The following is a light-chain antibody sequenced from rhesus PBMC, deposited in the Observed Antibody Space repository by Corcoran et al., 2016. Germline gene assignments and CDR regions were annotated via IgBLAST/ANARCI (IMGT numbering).Light chain of an antibody. V-gene: IGKV2-90*01. Sequence: DIVMTQNPLSLPVTPGEPAAISCRSSQSLLYSDGKTYLDWYLQKPGHAPQLLIYEVSTRDSGVPDRFSVRGSGTDFTLKISRVEAEDVGIYYCMQGMQVPYSFGQGTKVEIK. CDR3: MQGMQVPYS. CDR1: QSLLYSDGKTY. CDR2: EVS. J-gene: IGKJ2*01.